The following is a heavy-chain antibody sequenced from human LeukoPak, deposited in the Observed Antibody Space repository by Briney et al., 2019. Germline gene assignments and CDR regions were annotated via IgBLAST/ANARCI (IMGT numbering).Heavy chain of an antibody. CDR3: ATAPHTYYYDSSGYEPPWY. Sequence: ASVKVSCTASGYTFTSYYMHWVRQAPGQGLEWMGILNPSGGSTTYAQKFQGRVTMTRDTSTSTVSMELSSLRSEDTAVYYCATAPHTYYYDSSGYEPPWYWGQGTLVTVSS. J-gene: IGHJ4*02. V-gene: IGHV1-46*01. CDR2: LNPSGGST. CDR1: GYTFTSYY. D-gene: IGHD3-22*01.